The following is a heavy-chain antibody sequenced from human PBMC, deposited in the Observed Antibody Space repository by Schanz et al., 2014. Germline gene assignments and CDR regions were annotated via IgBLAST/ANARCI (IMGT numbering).Heavy chain of an antibody. J-gene: IGHJ3*02. D-gene: IGHD2-2*01. CDR1: GFTFNDYY. CDR3: AKRCSSTSCSHGAFDI. V-gene: IGHV3-11*01. Sequence: QVQLVESGGGLVKPGGSLRLSCAASGFTFNDYYMNWIRQAPGKGLEWVSYISSSSSTIYYADSVKGRFTISRDNAKNSLYLQMNSLRDEDTAMYYCAKRCSSTSCSHGAFDIWGQGTMVTVSS. CDR2: ISSSSSTI.